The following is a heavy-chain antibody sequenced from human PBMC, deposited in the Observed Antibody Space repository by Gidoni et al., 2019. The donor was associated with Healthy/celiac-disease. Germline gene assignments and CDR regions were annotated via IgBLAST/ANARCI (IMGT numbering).Heavy chain of an antibody. CDR1: GFTVSSNY. J-gene: IGHJ4*02. Sequence: EVQRVESGGGWIQPGGSLRLACAASGFTVSSNYMSWVRQAPGKGLEWVSVIYRGGSTYYADSVKGRFTISRDNSKNTLYLQMNSLRAEDTAVYYCARSGATAFDYWGQGTLVTVSS. CDR2: IYRGGST. D-gene: IGHD1-26*01. CDR3: ARSGATAFDY. V-gene: IGHV3-53*01.